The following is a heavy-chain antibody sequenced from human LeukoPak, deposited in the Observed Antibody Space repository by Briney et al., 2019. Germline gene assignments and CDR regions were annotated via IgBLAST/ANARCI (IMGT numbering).Heavy chain of an antibody. CDR2: IRSKAYGGTT. V-gene: IGHV3-49*05. Sequence: KTGGSLRLSCTASGFTFGDYAMSWFRQAPGKGLEWVGFIRSKAYGGTTEYAASVKGRFTISRDDSKSIAYLQMNSLKTEDTAVYYCTRESYDSSGYYQLTDYWGQGTLVTVSS. CDR3: TRESYDSSGYYQLTDY. J-gene: IGHJ4*02. D-gene: IGHD3-22*01. CDR1: GFTFGDYA.